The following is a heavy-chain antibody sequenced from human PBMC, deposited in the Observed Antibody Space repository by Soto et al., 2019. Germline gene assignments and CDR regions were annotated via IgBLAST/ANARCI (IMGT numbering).Heavy chain of an antibody. V-gene: IGHV4-30-4*01. Sequence: LSLTCPVSLDSISSGYYYWSWLRQPPEKGLEWIGYIYYSGSTYYNPSLKSRVTITVDTSKNQFFLQLSSVTAADTAVYYCAGVNSYYYDSSGYYPFDYWGQGTLVTVSS. J-gene: IGHJ4*02. CDR3: AGVNSYYYDSSGYYPFDY. CDR2: IYYSGST. CDR1: LDSISSGYYY. D-gene: IGHD3-22*01.